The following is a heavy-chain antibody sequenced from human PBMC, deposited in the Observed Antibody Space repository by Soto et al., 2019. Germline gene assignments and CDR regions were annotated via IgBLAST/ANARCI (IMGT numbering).Heavy chain of an antibody. V-gene: IGHV4-30-4*01. D-gene: IGHD3-10*01. CDR3: ARARRAVRGVTRYGMDV. J-gene: IGHJ6*02. CDR1: GGSISSGDYY. Sequence: NPSETLSLTCTVSGGSISSGDYYWSWIRQPPGKGLEWIGYIYYSGSTYYNPSLKSRVTISVDTSKNQFSLKLSSVTAADTAVYYCARARRAVRGVTRYGMDVWGQGTTVTVSS. CDR2: IYYSGST.